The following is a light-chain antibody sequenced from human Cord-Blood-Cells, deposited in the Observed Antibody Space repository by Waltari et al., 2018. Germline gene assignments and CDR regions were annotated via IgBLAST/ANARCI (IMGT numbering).Light chain of an antibody. J-gene: IGKJ4*01. CDR2: LGS. CDR1: QSLLHSNGYNY. V-gene: IGKV2-28*01. CDR3: MQALQTPLT. Sequence: DIVMTQSPLSLPVTPGEPASISCRSSQSLLHSNGYNYLDWYLQKPGQSPHLLIYLGSNLASGVPDRFSGSGSGTDFTLKISRVEAEDVGVYYCMQALQTPLTFGGGTKVEIK.